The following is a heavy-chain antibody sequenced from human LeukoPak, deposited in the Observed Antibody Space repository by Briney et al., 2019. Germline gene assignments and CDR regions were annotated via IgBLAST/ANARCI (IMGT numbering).Heavy chain of an antibody. D-gene: IGHD6-13*01. CDR1: GYTFTSYY. J-gene: IGHJ4*02. V-gene: IGHV1-46*01. CDR2: INPSGGST. CDR3: ARALGNSSSWYF. Sequence: ASVKVSCKASGYTFTSYYMHWVRQAPGQGLEWMGIINPSGGSTSYAQKFQGRVTMTRNTSISTAYMELSSLRSEDTAVYYCARALGNSSSWYFWGQGTLVTVSS.